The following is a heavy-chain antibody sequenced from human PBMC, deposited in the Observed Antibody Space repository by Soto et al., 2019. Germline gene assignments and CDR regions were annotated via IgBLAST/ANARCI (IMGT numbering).Heavy chain of an antibody. J-gene: IGHJ4*02. Sequence: QVHLVESGGGVVQPGQSLRLSCAASGFTFSTYAMHWLRQAPGKGLEWVAIISYDATNKFYADSVKGRFTISRDNSKNTLYRHMNRLRPADTAGYYCAKTGPGGRCSGICYPDYWGQGTLVNVSS. D-gene: IGHD2-15*01. CDR1: GFTFSTYA. V-gene: IGHV3-30*18. CDR2: ISYDATNK. CDR3: AKTGPGGRCSGICYPDY.